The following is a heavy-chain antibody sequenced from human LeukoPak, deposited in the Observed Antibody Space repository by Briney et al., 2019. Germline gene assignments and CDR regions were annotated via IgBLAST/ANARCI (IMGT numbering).Heavy chain of an antibody. CDR1: GFTFSDAW. J-gene: IGHJ4*02. D-gene: IGHD3-22*01. CDR2: IKDNGAGGTT. V-gene: IGHV3-15*01. CDR3: TTGLGYYDSSAYWSAGIDY. Sequence: GGSLRLSCGGSGFTFSDAWMSWVRQAPGKGLEWVGRIKDNGAGGTTGYAAPVKGRFTISRDDSKNTLYLQMNSLKTEDTAVYYCTTGLGYYDSSAYWSAGIDYWGQGTLVTVSS.